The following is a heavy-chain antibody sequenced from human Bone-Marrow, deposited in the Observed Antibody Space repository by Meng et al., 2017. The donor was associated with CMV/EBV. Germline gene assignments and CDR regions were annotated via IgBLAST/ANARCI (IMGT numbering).Heavy chain of an antibody. J-gene: IGHJ4*02. V-gene: IGHV1-69*10. CDR2: ILPIRGIE. CDR3: ARWAGTTTDAFWSGPFDY. CDR1: GGTFSNSP. D-gene: IGHD3-3*01. Sequence: SVKVSCKASGGTFSNSPVSWVRQAPGQGLEWMGAILPIRGIENYAQNFQDRVTITADTSTSTTYMELGSLRSEDTAVYYFARWAGTTTDAFWSGPFDYWGQGTLVTVSS.